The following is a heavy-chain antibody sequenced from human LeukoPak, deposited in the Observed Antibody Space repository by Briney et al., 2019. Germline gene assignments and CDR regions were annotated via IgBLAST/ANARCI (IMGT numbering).Heavy chain of an antibody. Sequence: SETLSLTCTVSGGSISSYYWSWIRQPPGKGLEWIGYIYYSGSTNYNPSLKSRVTISVDTSKNQFSLKLSSVTAADTAVYYCARFPRGYSYGPVDVWGKGTTVTISS. CDR3: ARFPRGYSYGPVDV. V-gene: IGHV4-59*01. J-gene: IGHJ6*04. CDR1: GGSISSYY. CDR2: IYYSGST. D-gene: IGHD5-18*01.